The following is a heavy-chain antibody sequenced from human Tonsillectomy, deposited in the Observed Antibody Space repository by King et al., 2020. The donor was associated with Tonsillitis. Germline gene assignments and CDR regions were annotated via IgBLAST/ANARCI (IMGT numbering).Heavy chain of an antibody. CDR2: IYPGDSDT. D-gene: IGHD6-13*01. J-gene: IGHJ3*02. Sequence: VQLVESGAEVKKPGESLKISCKGSGYSFTTYWIGWVRQMPGKGLEWMGIIYPGDSDTRDSPSFQGQVTISADKSISTAYLQWRSLKASDTAMYYCARRPGMGRIGPAGAFDIWGQGTMVTVSS. CDR1: GYSFTTYW. CDR3: ARRPGMGRIGPAGAFDI. V-gene: IGHV5-51*01.